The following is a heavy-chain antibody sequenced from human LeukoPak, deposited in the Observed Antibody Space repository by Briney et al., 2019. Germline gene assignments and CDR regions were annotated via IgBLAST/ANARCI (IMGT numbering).Heavy chain of an antibody. J-gene: IGHJ4*02. V-gene: IGHV4-39*01. Sequence: PSETLSLTCTVSGGSISSSSDYWGWIRQPPGKGLEWIGSIYYSGSTYYNPSLKSRVTISVDTSKNQFSLKLSSVSAADTAVYYCARHRPEYSENYFDYWGQGTLVTVSS. D-gene: IGHD5-12*01. CDR3: ARHRPEYSENYFDY. CDR2: IYYSGST. CDR1: GGSISSSSDY.